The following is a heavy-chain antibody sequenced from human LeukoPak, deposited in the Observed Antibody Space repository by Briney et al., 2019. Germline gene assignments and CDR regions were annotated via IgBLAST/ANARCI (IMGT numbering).Heavy chain of an antibody. CDR3: AREESSIAARPFDY. Sequence: GGSLRLSCAASGFTFSSYWMSWVRQAPGKGLECVANIKQDGSEKYYVDSVKGRFTISRDNAKNSLYLQMNSLRAEDTAVYYCAREESSIAARPFDYWGQGTLVTVSS. D-gene: IGHD6-6*01. CDR2: IKQDGSEK. J-gene: IGHJ4*02. V-gene: IGHV3-7*01. CDR1: GFTFSSYW.